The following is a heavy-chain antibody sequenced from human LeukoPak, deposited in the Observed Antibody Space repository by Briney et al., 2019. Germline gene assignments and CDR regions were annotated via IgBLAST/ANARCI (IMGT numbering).Heavy chain of an antibody. CDR1: GGSISSYY. V-gene: IGHV4-59*01. J-gene: IGHJ4*02. D-gene: IGHD1-26*01. CDR3: ARTELRHHFDY. Sequence: SETLSLTCTVSGGSISSYYWSWIRQPPGKGLEWIGYIYHSGSTNYNPSLKSRVTISVDTSKNQFSLKLSSVTAADTAVYYCARTELRHHFDYWGQGTLVTVSS. CDR2: IYHSGST.